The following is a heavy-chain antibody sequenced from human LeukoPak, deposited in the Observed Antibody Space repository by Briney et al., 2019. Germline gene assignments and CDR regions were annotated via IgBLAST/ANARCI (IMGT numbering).Heavy chain of an antibody. J-gene: IGHJ4*02. CDR2: IYSGGNT. D-gene: IGHD4-17*01. CDR1: GGSISSYY. CDR3: ARDEPTVTTGPPVGS. Sequence: PSETLSLTCTVSGGSISSYYWSWIRQPPGKGLEWVSVIYSGGNTYYADSVKGRFTISRDNAKNTLYLQMHSLRAEDTAVYYCARDEPTVTTGPPVGSWGQGTLVTVSS. V-gene: IGHV3-53*01.